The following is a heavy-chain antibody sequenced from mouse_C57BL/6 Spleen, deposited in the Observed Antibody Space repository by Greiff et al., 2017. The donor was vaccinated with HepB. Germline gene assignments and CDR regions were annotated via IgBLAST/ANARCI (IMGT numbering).Heavy chain of an antibody. Sequence: EVKLVESGGGLVKPGGSLKLSCAASGFTFSDYGMHWVRQAPEKGLEWVAYISSGSSTIYYADTVKGRFTISRDNATNTLFLQMTSLRSEDTAMYYCARPDRAWFAYWGQGTLVTVSA. V-gene: IGHV5-17*01. CDR2: ISSGSSTI. CDR3: ARPDRAWFAY. J-gene: IGHJ3*01. CDR1: GFTFSDYG.